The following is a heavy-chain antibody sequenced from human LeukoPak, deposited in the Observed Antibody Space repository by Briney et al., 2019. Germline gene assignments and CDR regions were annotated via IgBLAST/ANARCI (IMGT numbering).Heavy chain of an antibody. Sequence: GGSLRLSCAASGFTFSSYAMHWVRQAPGKGGEWGAVISYDGSNKYYADSVKGRFTISRDNSKSTLYLQMNSLGAEDTALYYCARDTSNSWSYFDLWGQGTLVTVSS. CDR2: ISYDGSNK. CDR3: ARDTSNSWSYFDL. D-gene: IGHD2-2*01. J-gene: IGHJ4*02. CDR1: GFTFSSYA. V-gene: IGHV3-30-3*01.